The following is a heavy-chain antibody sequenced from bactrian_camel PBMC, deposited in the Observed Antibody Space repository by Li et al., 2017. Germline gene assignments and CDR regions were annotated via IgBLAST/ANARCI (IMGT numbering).Heavy chain of an antibody. CDR3: AARYADCGARGFLAPGEVGV. CDR2: IHTGGGRT. D-gene: IGHD1*01. V-gene: IGHV3S1*01. Sequence: QVQLVESGGGSVQAGGSLTLSCTGSEYTYTMNCMAWFRQAPGKEREAVAAIHTGGGRTDYADSVKGRFTLSQDNFKIMVYLQMNSLNPEDAGIYYCAARYADCGARGFLAPGEVGVWGQGTQVTVS. J-gene: IGHJ4*01. CDR1: EYTYTMNC.